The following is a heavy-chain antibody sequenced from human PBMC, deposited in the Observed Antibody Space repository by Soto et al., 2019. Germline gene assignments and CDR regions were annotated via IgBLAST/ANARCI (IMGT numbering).Heavy chain of an antibody. CDR2: IYYSGST. J-gene: IGHJ6*03. CDR3: ARVGVDYDILTGYSPNYYMDV. V-gene: IGHV4-39*01. Sequence: PSETLSLTCTVSGGSISSSSYYWGWIRQPPGKGLEWIGSIYYSGSTYYNPSLKSRVTISVDTSKNQFSLKLSSVTAADTAVYYCARVGVDYDILTGYSPNYYMDVWGKGTTVTVSS. D-gene: IGHD3-9*01. CDR1: GGSISSSSYY.